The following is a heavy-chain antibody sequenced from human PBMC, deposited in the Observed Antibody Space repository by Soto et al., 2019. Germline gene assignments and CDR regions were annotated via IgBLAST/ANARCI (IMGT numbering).Heavy chain of an antibody. J-gene: IGHJ6*02. V-gene: IGHV3-33*01. CDR1: GFPFWHYG. D-gene: IGHD6-19*01. CDR3: ARDRNGGWFHIDV. CDR2: IWCDGNKE. Sequence: QVQLVDSGGGVVQPGRSLRLSCVGSGFPFWHYGMHWVRQAPGKGLEGVAVIWCDGNKESYADSVKGRFAISRDNSKDTLYLEMNSLRVEDKAVYFCARDRNGGWFHIDVWGQGTTVSVSS.